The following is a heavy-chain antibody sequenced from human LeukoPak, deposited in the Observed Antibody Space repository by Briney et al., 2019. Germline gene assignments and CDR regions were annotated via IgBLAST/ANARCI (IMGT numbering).Heavy chain of an antibody. CDR3: AKDDGWFGEPNNRPPYYYYYGMDV. CDR2: ISYDGSNK. D-gene: IGHD3-10*01. V-gene: IGHV3-30*18. Sequence: PGGSLRLSCAASGFTFSSYGMHWVRQAPGKGLEWVAVISYDGSNKYYADSVKGRFTISRDNSKNTLYLQMNSLRAEDTAVYYCAKDDGWFGEPNNRPPYYYYYGMDVWGQGTTVTVSS. J-gene: IGHJ6*02. CDR1: GFTFSSYG.